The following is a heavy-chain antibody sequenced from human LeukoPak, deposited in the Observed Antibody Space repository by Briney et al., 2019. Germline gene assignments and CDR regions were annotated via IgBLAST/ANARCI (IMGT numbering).Heavy chain of an antibody. J-gene: IGHJ4*02. V-gene: IGHV1-18*01. Sequence: ASVKVSCKASGYTFTTYGINWVRQGPGQGLEWMGWISVYNGNTNYAQKFQGRVTMTTDTSTSTAYMELSSLRSEDTAVYYCARDSSSYFDYWGQGTLVTVSS. D-gene: IGHD6-13*01. CDR2: ISVYNGNT. CDR1: GYTFTTYG. CDR3: ARDSSSYFDY.